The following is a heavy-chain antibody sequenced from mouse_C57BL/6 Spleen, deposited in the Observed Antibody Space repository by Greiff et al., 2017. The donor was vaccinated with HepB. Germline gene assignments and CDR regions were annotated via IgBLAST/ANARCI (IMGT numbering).Heavy chain of an antibody. Sequence: VQGVESGAELARPGASVKLSCKASGYTFTSYGISWVKQRTGQGLEWIGEIYPRSGNTYYNEKFKGKATLTADKSSSTAYMELRSLTSEDSAVYFCARSGYYGNLDYWGQGTTLTVSS. CDR2: IYPRSGNT. CDR1: GYTFTSYG. CDR3: ARSGYYGNLDY. J-gene: IGHJ2*01. D-gene: IGHD2-1*01. V-gene: IGHV1-81*01.